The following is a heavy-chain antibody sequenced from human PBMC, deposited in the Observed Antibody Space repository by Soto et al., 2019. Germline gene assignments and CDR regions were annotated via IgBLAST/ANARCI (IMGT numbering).Heavy chain of an antibody. V-gene: IGHV4-39*01. Sequence: SETLSLTCTVSGGSISSSSYYWGWIRQPPGKGLEWIGSIYYSGSTYYNPSLKSRVTISVDTSKNQFSLKLSSVTAADTAVYYCARHRTPDILPRYFDYWGQGTLVTSPQ. CDR2: IYYSGST. D-gene: IGHD3-9*01. J-gene: IGHJ4*02. CDR1: GGSISSSSYY. CDR3: ARHRTPDILPRYFDY.